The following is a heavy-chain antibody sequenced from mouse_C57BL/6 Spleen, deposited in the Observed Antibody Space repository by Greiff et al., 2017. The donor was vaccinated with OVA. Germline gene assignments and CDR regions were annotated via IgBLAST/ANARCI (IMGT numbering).Heavy chain of an antibody. D-gene: IGHD1-1*01. V-gene: IGHV8-12*01. J-gene: IGHJ3*01. CDR1: GFSLRTSGMG. CDR2: IYWDDDK. Sequence: QVTLKVSGPGILQSSQTLSLPCSFSGFSLRTSGMGVSWIRQPSGKGLEWLAHIYWDDDKRYNPSLKSRLTISKDTSRNQVFLKITSVDTAYTATYYCARRVESTGFAYWGKGTLVTVSA. CDR3: ARRVESTGFAY.